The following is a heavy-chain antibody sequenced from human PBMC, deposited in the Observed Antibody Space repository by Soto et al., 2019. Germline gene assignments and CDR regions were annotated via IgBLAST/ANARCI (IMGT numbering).Heavy chain of an antibody. CDR2: IIPIFGTA. CDR3: ARDMIHSQYYYYDMDV. V-gene: IGHV1-69*06. D-gene: IGHD3-16*01. CDR1: GGTFSSYA. Sequence: SVKVSCKASGGTFSSYAISWVRQAPGQGLEWMGGIIPIFGTANYAQKFQGRVTITADKSTSTAYMELSSLRAEDTAVYYCARDMIHSQYYYYDMDVWGQGTTVTVSS. J-gene: IGHJ6*02.